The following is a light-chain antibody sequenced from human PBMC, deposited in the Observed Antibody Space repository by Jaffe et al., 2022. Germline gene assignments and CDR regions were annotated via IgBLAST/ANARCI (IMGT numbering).Light chain of an antibody. V-gene: IGKV1-39*01. J-gene: IGKJ4*01. Sequence: DIQMTQSPSSLSASVGDRVTITCRASQSIRKYLNWYQQKPGKAPHLLIYAASTLQTGVPSRFSASGSGTDFTLTISSLQPEDFATYYCQQTYRVPRTFGGGTKLEIK. CDR3: QQTYRVPRT. CDR2: AAS. CDR1: QSIRKY.